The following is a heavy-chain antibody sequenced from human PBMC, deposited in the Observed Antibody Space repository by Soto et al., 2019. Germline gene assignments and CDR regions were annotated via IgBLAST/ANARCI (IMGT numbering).Heavy chain of an antibody. CDR1: GFTFSSYS. V-gene: IGHV3-48*02. CDR2: ISSSSSTI. Sequence: GGSLRLSCAASGFTFSSYSMNWVRQAPGKGLEWVSYISSSSSTIYYADSVKGRFTISRDNAKNSLYLQMNSLRDEDTAVYYCASFSPANNWNDATWGQGTLVTVSS. J-gene: IGHJ4*02. CDR3: ASFSPANNWNDAT. D-gene: IGHD1-1*01.